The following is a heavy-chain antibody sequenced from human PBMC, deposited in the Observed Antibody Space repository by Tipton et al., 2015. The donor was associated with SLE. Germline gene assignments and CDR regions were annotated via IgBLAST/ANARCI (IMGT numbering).Heavy chain of an antibody. Sequence: TLSLTCTVSGGSISSYYWSWIRQPPGKGLEWIGSIDHSGSTYFNPSLKSRVTISADTSKNQFSLKLSSVTAADTAVYYCARRGSYGVKEAFDIWGQGTVVTVSS. V-gene: IGHV4-59*04. CDR3: ARRGSYGVKEAFDI. D-gene: IGHD4/OR15-4a*01. CDR2: IDHSGST. CDR1: GGSISSYY. J-gene: IGHJ3*02.